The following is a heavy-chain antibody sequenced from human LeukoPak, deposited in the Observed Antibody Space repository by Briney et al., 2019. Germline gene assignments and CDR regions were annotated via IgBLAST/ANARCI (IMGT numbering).Heavy chain of an antibody. CDR3: ARGDTAMAPGYMDV. J-gene: IGHJ6*03. CDR1: GYTFTIYG. V-gene: IGHV1-18*01. Sequence: ASVKVSCRASGYTFTIYGINWVRQAPGQGLEWMGWISAYNGNTNYAQKLQGRVTMATDTSTSTAYMGLRSLRSDDTAVHYCARGDTAMAPGYMDVWGKGTTVTVSS. D-gene: IGHD5-18*01. CDR2: ISAYNGNT.